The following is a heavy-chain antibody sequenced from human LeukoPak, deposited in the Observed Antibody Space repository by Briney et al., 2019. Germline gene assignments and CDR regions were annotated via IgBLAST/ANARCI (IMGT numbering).Heavy chain of an antibody. CDR1: GFTFSSYG. D-gene: IGHD1-26*01. Sequence: PGRSLRLSCAASGFTFSSYGMHWARQAPGKGLEWVAVIWYDGSNKYYADSVKGRFTISRDNSKNTLYLQMNSLRAEDTAVYYCAKDTPPSGSYFDYWGQGTLVTVSS. J-gene: IGHJ4*02. CDR3: AKDTPPSGSYFDY. V-gene: IGHV3-33*06. CDR2: IWYDGSNK.